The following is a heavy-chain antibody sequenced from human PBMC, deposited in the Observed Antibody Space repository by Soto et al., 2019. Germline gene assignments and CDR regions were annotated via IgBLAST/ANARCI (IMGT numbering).Heavy chain of an antibody. CDR2: INPNSGGT. D-gene: IGHD5-18*01. Sequence: ASVKVSCKASGYTFTGYYMHWVRQAPGQGLEWMGWINPNSGGTNYAQKFQGRVTMTRDTSISTAYMELSRLRSDDTAVYYCASRGSYGAYYYYYGMDVWGQGTTVTVSS. CDR1: GYTFTGYY. V-gene: IGHV1-2*02. J-gene: IGHJ6*02. CDR3: ASRGSYGAYYYYYGMDV.